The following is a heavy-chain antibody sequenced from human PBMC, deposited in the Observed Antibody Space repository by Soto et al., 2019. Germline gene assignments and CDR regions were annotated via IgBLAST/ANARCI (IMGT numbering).Heavy chain of an antibody. CDR3: VRGIEGWYQGRYYYGMDV. Sequence: PGGSLRLSCAASGFTFSSYWMSWVRQAPGKGLEWVANIKQDGSEKYYVDSVKGRFTISRDNAKNSLYLQMNSLRAEDTAVYYCVRGIEGWYQGRYYYGMDVWGQGTTVTVSS. CDR2: IKQDGSEK. CDR1: GFTFSSYW. D-gene: IGHD6-19*01. J-gene: IGHJ6*02. V-gene: IGHV3-7*01.